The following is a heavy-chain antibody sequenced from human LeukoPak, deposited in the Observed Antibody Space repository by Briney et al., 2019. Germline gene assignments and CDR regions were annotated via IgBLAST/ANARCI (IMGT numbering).Heavy chain of an antibody. D-gene: IGHD5-18*01. CDR3: ARPGVGSGRYGAFDI. J-gene: IGHJ3*02. Sequence: SETLSLTCTVSGGSISRYYWSWIRQPPGKGLEWIGYIYYSGSTDYNPSLKSRVTISVDTSKNQFSLKLSSVTAADTAVYYCARPGVGSGRYGAFDIWGQGTMVTVSS. CDR1: GGSISRYY. V-gene: IGHV4-59*08. CDR2: IYYSGST.